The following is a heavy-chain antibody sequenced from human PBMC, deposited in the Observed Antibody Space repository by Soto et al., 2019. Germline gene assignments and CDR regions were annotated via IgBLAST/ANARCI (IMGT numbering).Heavy chain of an antibody. CDR2: ISAYNGNT. D-gene: IGHD3-10*01. CDR1: GYTFTSYC. CDR3: ARDLMVRGAAVYGMDV. J-gene: IGHJ6*02. Sequence: ASVKVACKASGYTFTSYCISWVRQAPGQGLEWMGWISAYNGNTNYAQKLQGRVTMTTDTSTSTAYMELRSLRSDDTAVYYCARDLMVRGAAVYGMDVWGQGTTVTVSS. V-gene: IGHV1-18*01.